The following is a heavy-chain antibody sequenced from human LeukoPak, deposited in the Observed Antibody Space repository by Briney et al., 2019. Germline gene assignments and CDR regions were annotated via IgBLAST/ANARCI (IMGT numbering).Heavy chain of an antibody. J-gene: IGHJ4*02. CDR1: GGSISSGSYS. Sequence: SQTLSLTCAVSGGSISSGSYSWSWIRQPPGEGLEWIGYIYPRGSTYYNPSLKSRVTISVDTSKNQFSLKLSSVTAADTAVYYCARGGYSYGTMNFDYWGQGTLVTVSS. D-gene: IGHD5-18*01. CDR3: ARGGYSYGTMNFDY. V-gene: IGHV4-30-2*01. CDR2: IYPRGST.